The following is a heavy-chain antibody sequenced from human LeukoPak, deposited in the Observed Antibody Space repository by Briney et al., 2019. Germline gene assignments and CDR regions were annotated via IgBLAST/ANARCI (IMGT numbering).Heavy chain of an antibody. CDR1: GYSITSGYY. J-gene: IGHJ3*02. D-gene: IGHD1-7*01. CDR2: LYHSGST. CDR3: ARVQNWNYALGNFDI. V-gene: IGHV4-38-2*02. Sequence: SETLSLTCTVSGYSITSGYYWGWIRQPPGKGLEWIGSLYHSGSTYYNPSLKSRVTISVDTSKSQFSLKLSSVTAADTAVYYCARVQNWNYALGNFDIWGQGTMVTVSS.